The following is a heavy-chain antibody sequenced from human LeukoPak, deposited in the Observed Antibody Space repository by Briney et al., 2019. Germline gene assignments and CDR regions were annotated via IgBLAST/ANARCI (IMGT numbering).Heavy chain of an antibody. Sequence: SETLSLTCTVSGGSISSGSYYWSWIRQPAGKGLEWIGRIYTSGSTNYNPSLKSRVTISVDTSKNQFSLKLSSVTAADTAVYYCARVTPSAYCSGSSCYPNFDYWGQGTLVTVSS. CDR2: IYTSGST. J-gene: IGHJ4*02. V-gene: IGHV4-61*02. CDR3: ARVTPSAYCSGSSCYPNFDY. CDR1: GGSISSGSYY. D-gene: IGHD2-15*01.